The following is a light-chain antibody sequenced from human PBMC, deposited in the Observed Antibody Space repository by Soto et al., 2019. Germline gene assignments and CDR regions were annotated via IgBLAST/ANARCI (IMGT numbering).Light chain of an antibody. V-gene: IGKV1-9*01. Sequence: DSQLTQSTSFLSASVGDRVAITCRASQGISSYLAWYQQKPGKAPKLLIYAASTLQSGVPSRFSGSGSGTDFTLTISCLQSEDFATYYCQQYYSYPITFGQGTRLEIK. CDR1: QGISSY. J-gene: IGKJ5*01. CDR2: AAS. CDR3: QQYYSYPIT.